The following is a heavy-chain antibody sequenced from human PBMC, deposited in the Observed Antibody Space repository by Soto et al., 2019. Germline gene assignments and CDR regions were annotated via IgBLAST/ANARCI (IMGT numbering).Heavy chain of an antibody. Sequence: LRLSCAASGFTFSSYAMSWVRQAPGKGLEWVSAISGSGGSTYYADSVKGRFTISRDNSKNTLYLQMNSLRAEDTAVYYCARGGLILTIFGVVTTAGPLDHWGQGTLVTVSS. CDR2: ISGSGGST. V-gene: IGHV3-23*01. CDR3: ARGGLILTIFGVVTTAGPLDH. D-gene: IGHD3-3*01. J-gene: IGHJ4*02. CDR1: GFTFSSYA.